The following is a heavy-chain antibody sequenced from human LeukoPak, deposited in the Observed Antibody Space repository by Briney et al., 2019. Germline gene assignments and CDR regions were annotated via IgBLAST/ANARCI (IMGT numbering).Heavy chain of an antibody. Sequence: PSETLSLTCTHSGGSISSTSYYWAWIRQPPGKGLEWIGAIYYSGSIYYSPSLKSRVTISVDTSENQFSLRLTSVTAADTAVYHCARLTFGGVIPMSCDYWGRGTLVTVSS. CDR3: ARLTFGGVIPMSCDY. J-gene: IGHJ4*02. V-gene: IGHV4-39*01. CDR1: GGSISSTSYY. CDR2: IYYSGSI. D-gene: IGHD3-16*02.